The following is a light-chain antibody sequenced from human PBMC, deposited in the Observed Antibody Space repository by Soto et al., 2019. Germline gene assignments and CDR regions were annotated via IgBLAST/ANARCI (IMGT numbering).Light chain of an antibody. CDR3: QQYGRTSIT. CDR2: DAS. Sequence: ESVLTQSPATLYLSPGERAILSCGASQIVSGDYLAWYKQKTGLAPRLLIYDASTRATGIPDRFSGSGAGTDFTHTITRLGPDECAVYYCQQYGRTSITFEQRTLLETK. CDR1: QIVSGDY. J-gene: IGKJ5*01. V-gene: IGKV3D-20*01.